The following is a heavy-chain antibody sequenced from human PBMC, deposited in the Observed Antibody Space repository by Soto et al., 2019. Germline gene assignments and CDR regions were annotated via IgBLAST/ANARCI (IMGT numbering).Heavy chain of an antibody. D-gene: IGHD5-18*01. V-gene: IGHV4-34*01. J-gene: IGHJ5*02. CDR1: SGSLSGYY. CDR3: ARHTAMVGRGWCDP. Sequence: SETLSLTCSLYSGSLSGYYWSWIRQPPGKGLEWIGEISPSGTTNYSPSLKSRVSISVDTSKNQFSLKLSSVPAADTAVYYCARHTAMVGRGWCDPWVQGTLVTVSS. CDR2: ISPSGTT.